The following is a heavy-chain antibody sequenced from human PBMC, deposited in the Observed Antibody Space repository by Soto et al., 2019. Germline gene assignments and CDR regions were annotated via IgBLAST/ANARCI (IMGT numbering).Heavy chain of an antibody. V-gene: IGHV4-34*01. CDR3: ARGPKEYYDYIWGSYRFYYFDY. CDR2: INHSGST. CDR1: GGSISSYY. Sequence: SETLSLTCTVSGGSISSYYWSWIRQPPGKGLEWIGEINHSGSTNYNPSLKSRVTISVDTSKNQFSLKLSSVTAADTAVYYCARGPKEYYDYIWGSYRFYYFDYWGQGTLVTVSS. J-gene: IGHJ4*02. D-gene: IGHD3-16*02.